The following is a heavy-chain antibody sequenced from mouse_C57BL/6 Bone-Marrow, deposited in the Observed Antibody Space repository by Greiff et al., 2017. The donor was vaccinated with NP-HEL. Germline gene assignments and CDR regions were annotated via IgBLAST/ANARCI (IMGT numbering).Heavy chain of an antibody. V-gene: IGHV5-9*01. CDR2: ISGGGGNT. Sequence: EVQRVESGGGLVKPGGSLKLSCAASGFTFSSYTMSWVRQTPEKRLEWVATISGGGGNTYYPDSVKGRFTISRDNAKNTLYLQMSSLRSEDTALYYCARHRKYFDYWGQGTTLTVSS. CDR1: GFTFSSYT. J-gene: IGHJ2*01. CDR3: ARHRKYFDY.